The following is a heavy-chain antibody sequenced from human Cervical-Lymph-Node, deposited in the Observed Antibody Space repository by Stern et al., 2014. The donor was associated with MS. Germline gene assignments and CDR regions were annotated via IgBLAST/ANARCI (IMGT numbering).Heavy chain of an antibody. J-gene: IGHJ4*02. CDR3: ARILKASTVAG. CDR2: ISYSSRSI. Sequence: VQLVESGGGLVQPGGSLRLSCAASGFTFRSYSMNWVRQAPGKGLEWVSYISYSSRSISYADSVKGRFTISRDNAKNSLYLQMNSLRVDDTAVYYCARILKASTVAGWGQGTLVTVSS. V-gene: IGHV3-48*01. CDR1: GFTFRSYS. D-gene: IGHD6-19*01.